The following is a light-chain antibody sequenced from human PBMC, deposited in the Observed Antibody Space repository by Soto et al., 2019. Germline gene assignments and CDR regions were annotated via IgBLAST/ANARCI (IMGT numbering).Light chain of an antibody. J-gene: IGKJ1*01. CDR1: QSFRGL. V-gene: IGKV3-20*01. Sequence: PGERATLSCRASQSFRGLLAWYQQKPGQAPRLLIYGASNRATGIPDRFSGSGSGTDFTLTISRLEPEDFAVYYCQQYESSPRTFGQGTKVDIK. CDR2: GAS. CDR3: QQYESSPRT.